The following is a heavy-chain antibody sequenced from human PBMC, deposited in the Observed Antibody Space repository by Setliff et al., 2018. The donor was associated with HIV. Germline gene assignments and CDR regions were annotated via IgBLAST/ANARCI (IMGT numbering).Heavy chain of an antibody. J-gene: IGHJ6*03. CDR1: GFIFSSYS. Sequence: GGSLRLSCAASGFIFSSYSMNWVRQAPGKGLEWVSYISSSSSTIYYADSVKGRFTISRDNAKNSLYLQMNSLRAKDTAVYYCARDEALLQFLEWLPDDYYYYYYMDVWGKGTTVTVSS. D-gene: IGHD3-3*01. CDR3: ARDEALLQFLEWLPDDYYYYYYMDV. V-gene: IGHV3-48*01. CDR2: ISSSSSTI.